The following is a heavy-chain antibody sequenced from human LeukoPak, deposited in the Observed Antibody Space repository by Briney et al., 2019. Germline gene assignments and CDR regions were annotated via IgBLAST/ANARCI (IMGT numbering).Heavy chain of an antibody. J-gene: IGHJ2*01. Sequence: ASVKVSCKASGYTFTGYYMHWVRQAPGQGLEWMGWINPNSGGTNYAQKFQGRVTMTTDTSISTAYMELSRLRSEDTAVYYCARHFKDPLQLWLWYFDLWGRGTLVTVSS. CDR2: INPNSGGT. CDR1: GYTFTGYY. D-gene: IGHD5-18*01. V-gene: IGHV1-2*02. CDR3: ARHFKDPLQLWLWYFDL.